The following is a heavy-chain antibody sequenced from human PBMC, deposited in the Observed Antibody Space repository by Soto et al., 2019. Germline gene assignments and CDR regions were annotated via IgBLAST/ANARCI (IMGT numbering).Heavy chain of an antibody. CDR1: GFSLNTYGVG. CDR2: IYWDDDK. J-gene: IGHJ4*02. D-gene: IGHD3-16*01. V-gene: IGHV2-5*02. Sequence: QITLKESGPTLVKPTQTLTLTCTVSGFSLNTYGVGVGWIRQPPGKALEWLALIYWDDDKRYSPSLKSRLTITKDASKNQVVLTMTNRDPVDTVTYYWARAVGAWGAYYFDDGGQGTLITVAS. CDR3: ARAVGAWGAYYFDD.